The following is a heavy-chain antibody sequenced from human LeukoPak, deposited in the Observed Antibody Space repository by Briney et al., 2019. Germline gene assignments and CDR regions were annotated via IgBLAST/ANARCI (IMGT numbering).Heavy chain of an antibody. CDR2: IFYTGNT. Sequence: PSETLSLACTVSGGSILDSTYYWAWIRQPPGKGLEWIATIFYTGNTHYNPSLKGRVTMSVDTVKNQFSLNLNSVTAADTAVYYCARQSSGYYYGWFDPWGQGTLVTVSS. CDR3: ARQSSGYYYGWFDP. V-gene: IGHV4-39*01. D-gene: IGHD3-22*01. CDR1: GGSILDSTYY. J-gene: IGHJ5*02.